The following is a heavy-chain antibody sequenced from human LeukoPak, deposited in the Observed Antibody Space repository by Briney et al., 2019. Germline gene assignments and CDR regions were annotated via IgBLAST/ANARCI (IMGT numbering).Heavy chain of an antibody. CDR1: GFTFSSYA. Sequence: GRSLRLSCAASGFTFSSYAMHWVRQAPGKGLEWVAVISYDGSNKYYADFVKGRFTISRDNSKNTLYLQMNSLRAEDTAVYYCARGFIAAAAPDAFDIWGQGTMVTVSS. CDR3: ARGFIAAAAPDAFDI. V-gene: IGHV3-30-3*01. J-gene: IGHJ3*02. D-gene: IGHD6-13*01. CDR2: ISYDGSNK.